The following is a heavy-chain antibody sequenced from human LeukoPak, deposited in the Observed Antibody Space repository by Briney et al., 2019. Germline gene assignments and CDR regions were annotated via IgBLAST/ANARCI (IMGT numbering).Heavy chain of an antibody. V-gene: IGHV4-39*01. D-gene: IGHD3-22*01. CDR1: GGSISSSSYY. CDR2: IYYSGST. J-gene: IGHJ4*02. CDR3: ARQIVVVITTSWFDY. Sequence: SETLSLTCTVSGGSISSSSYYWGWIRQPPGKGLEWIGSIYYSGSTYYNPSLKSRVTISVDTSKIQFSLKLSSVTAADTAVYYCARQIVVVITTSWFDYWGQGTLVTVSS.